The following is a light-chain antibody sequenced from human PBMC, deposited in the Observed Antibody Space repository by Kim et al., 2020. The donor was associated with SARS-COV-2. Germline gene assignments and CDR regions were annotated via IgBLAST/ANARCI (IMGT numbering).Light chain of an antibody. CDR2: KAS. J-gene: IGKJ1*01. Sequence: ASVGDRVTIPCRASQSISSWLAWYQQKPGKAPKLLIYKASSLESGVPSRFSGSGSGTEFTLTISSLQPDDFATYYCQQYNSYSLTFGQGTKVDIK. CDR3: QQYNSYSLT. V-gene: IGKV1-5*03. CDR1: QSISSW.